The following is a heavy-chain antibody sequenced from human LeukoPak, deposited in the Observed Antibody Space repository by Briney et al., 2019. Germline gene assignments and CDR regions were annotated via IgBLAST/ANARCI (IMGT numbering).Heavy chain of an antibody. J-gene: IGHJ4*02. V-gene: IGHV1-46*01. D-gene: IGHD2-2*01. CDR2: INPIVGST. CDR3: ARNLPAAVGGYYFDY. CDR1: GYTFTSYY. Sequence: GASVKVSCKASGYTFTSYYMHWVRQAPGQGLEWMGIINPIVGSTNYAQKFQGRVTMTRDTSTSTVYMELSSLRSEDTAVYYCARNLPAAVGGYYFDYWGQGTLVTVSS.